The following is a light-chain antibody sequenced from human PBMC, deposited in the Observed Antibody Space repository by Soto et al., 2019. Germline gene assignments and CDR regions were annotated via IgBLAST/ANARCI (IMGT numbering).Light chain of an antibody. CDR3: QQRHMWPIT. V-gene: IGKV3-11*01. CDR1: QIFRGL. CDR2: DAY. J-gene: IGKJ5*01. Sequence: VVLTHSPVTLSLSPGERATLSFRASQIFRGLLACYQQKPGQAPRLLIYDAYNRATGIPPRFSGSGSGTDFTLTISSLEPEDSAVYYCQQRHMWPITFGQGTRLEIK.